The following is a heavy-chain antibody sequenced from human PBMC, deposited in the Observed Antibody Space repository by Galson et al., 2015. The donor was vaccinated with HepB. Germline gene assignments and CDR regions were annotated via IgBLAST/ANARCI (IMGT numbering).Heavy chain of an antibody. J-gene: IGHJ5*02. CDR1: GFTFRSND. CDR3: TKFPAVRYYGLGSYSGGWFDP. V-gene: IGHV3-23*01. Sequence: SLRLSCAASGFTFRSNDMSWVRRAPGKGLEWVSTISGSGGSAFYADSLKGRFTISRDNSKNTLYLQMNSLRPGDTAVYYCTKFPAVRYYGLGSYSGGWFDPWGQGTLVTVSS. D-gene: IGHD3-10*01. CDR2: ISGSGGSA.